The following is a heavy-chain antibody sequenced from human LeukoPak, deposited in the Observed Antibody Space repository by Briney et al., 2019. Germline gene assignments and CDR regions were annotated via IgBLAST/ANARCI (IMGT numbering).Heavy chain of an antibody. J-gene: IGHJ4*02. V-gene: IGHV1-2*02. D-gene: IGHD3-10*01. Sequence: ASVKDSCKAAGYTFTGYHMHWVRQAPGQGLEWMGWINPNSGGTKYAQKFQGRVTMSRDTSITTAYMELSRLRSDDTAVYYCARRYFVSGSYYTDYWGQGTLVTVSS. CDR1: GYTFTGYH. CDR2: INPNSGGT. CDR3: ARRYFVSGSYYTDY.